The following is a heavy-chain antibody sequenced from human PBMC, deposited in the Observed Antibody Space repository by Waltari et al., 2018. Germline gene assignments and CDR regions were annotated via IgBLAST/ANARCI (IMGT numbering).Heavy chain of an antibody. CDR3: TRDRPYGSGREDY. Sequence: EVQLVESGGGLVQPGRSLRLSCTASGCTFGDYAMSWVRQAPGKGLEWVGFIRSKADGGTTEDAASVKGRCTIARDDSKSIDYLQMNSLKTEDTAVYYCTRDRPYGSGREDYWGQGTLVTVSS. D-gene: IGHD3-10*01. V-gene: IGHV3-49*04. J-gene: IGHJ4*02. CDR2: IRSKADGGTT. CDR1: GCTFGDYA.